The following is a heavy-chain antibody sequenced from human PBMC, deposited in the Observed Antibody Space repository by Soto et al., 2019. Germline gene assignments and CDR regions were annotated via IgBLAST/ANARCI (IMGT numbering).Heavy chain of an antibody. J-gene: IGHJ4*02. CDR3: ARDLRAVAGSYFDY. D-gene: IGHD6-19*01. CDR1: GFTFSDYY. CDR2: ISSRSITI. Sequence: GGSMSLSSAASGFTFSDYYMCWIRQAPGKGLEWVSYISSRSITIYYADSVKGRFTISRDNAKNSLYLQMDSLRAEDTAVYFCARDLRAVAGSYFDYWGQGSLVTVSS. V-gene: IGHV3-11*01.